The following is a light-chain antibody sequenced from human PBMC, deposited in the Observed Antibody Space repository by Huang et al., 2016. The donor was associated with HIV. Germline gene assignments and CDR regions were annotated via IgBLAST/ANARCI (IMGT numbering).Light chain of an antibody. CDR1: QNINNY. J-gene: IGKJ4*01. V-gene: IGKV1-39*01. CDR3: QQSYSTLWLT. CDR2: AAS. Sequence: DIQLTQYPSSLSASVGDRVTITCRASQNINNYLNWYQQKPGKAPKRLIHAASTLQSGVPSRFSGSGSGTDFALTISGLQPEDFATYYCQQSYSTLWLTFGGGTKVEIK.